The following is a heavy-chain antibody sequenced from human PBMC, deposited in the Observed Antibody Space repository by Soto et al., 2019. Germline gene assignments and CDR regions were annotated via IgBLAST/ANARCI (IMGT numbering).Heavy chain of an antibody. CDR1: GFSLSNARMG. V-gene: IGHV2-26*01. D-gene: IGHD1-26*01. Sequence: QVTLKESGPVLVKPTETLTLTCTVSGFSLSNARMGVSWIRQPPGKALEWLAHIFSNDEKSYSTSLKSRLTISKDTSKIQVVLTMTNIDPVDTATYYCARIPPREVGYYYGMDVWGQGTTVTVAS. CDR3: ARIPPREVGYYYGMDV. CDR2: IFSNDEK. J-gene: IGHJ6*02.